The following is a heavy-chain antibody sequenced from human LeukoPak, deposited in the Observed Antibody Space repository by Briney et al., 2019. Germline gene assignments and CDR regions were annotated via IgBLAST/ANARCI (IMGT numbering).Heavy chain of an antibody. V-gene: IGHV4-39*01. D-gene: IGHD3-22*01. CDR3: ARGVTMIVVVIHDWYFDL. CDR1: GGSISSSSYY. CDR2: IYYSRST. J-gene: IGHJ2*01. Sequence: SETLSLTCTVSGGSISSSSYYWGWIRQPPGKGLEWIGSIYYSRSTYYNPSLKSRVTISVDTSKNQFSLRLSSLTAADTAVYYCARGVTMIVVVIHDWYFDLWGRGTLVTVSS.